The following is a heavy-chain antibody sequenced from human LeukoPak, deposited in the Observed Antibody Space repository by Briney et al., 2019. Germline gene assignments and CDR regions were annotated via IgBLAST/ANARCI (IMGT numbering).Heavy chain of an antibody. CDR2: ISVNNGNT. Sequence: ASVKVSCKASGYTFTNQGISWVRQAPGQGLEWLGWISVNNGNTQYAQSPQGRVIMTTDTSTSTAYMELRSLRSDDTAVYYCARDAISWTSDIYYYYGMDVWGQGTTVTVSS. V-gene: IGHV1-18*01. CDR3: ARDAISWTSDIYYYYGMDV. D-gene: IGHD2-15*01. J-gene: IGHJ6*02. CDR1: GYTFTNQG.